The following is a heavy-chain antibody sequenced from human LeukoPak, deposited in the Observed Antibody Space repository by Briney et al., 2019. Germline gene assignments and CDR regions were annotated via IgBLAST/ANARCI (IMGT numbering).Heavy chain of an antibody. V-gene: IGHV3-53*05. J-gene: IGHJ4*02. CDR1: GFTVSSNY. CDR2: IYRGGST. CDR3: VKDRV. Sequence: PGGSLRLSCAASGFTVSSNYMNWVRQAPGKGLEWVSVIYRGGSTSYADSVKGRFTVSRDNSKNTLYLQMSSLRAEDTAVYYCVKDRVWGQGTLVTVSS.